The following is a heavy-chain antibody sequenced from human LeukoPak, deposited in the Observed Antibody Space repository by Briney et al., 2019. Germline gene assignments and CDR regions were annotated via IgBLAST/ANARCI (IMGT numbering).Heavy chain of an antibody. J-gene: IGHJ4*02. Sequence: PGGSLRLSCAASGFTFSSYAMSWVRQAPGKGLEWVSAISGSGGSTYYADSVKGRFTISRDNSKNTLHLQMNSLRAEDTAVYYCAKVPLYYYDSSGYYYSDYWGQGTLVTVSS. CDR1: GFTFSSYA. CDR3: AKVPLYYYDSSGYYYSDY. CDR2: ISGSGGST. D-gene: IGHD3-22*01. V-gene: IGHV3-23*01.